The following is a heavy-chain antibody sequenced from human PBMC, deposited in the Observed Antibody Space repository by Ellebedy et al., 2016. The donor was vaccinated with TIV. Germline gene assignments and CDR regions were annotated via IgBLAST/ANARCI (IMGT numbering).Heavy chain of an antibody. CDR3: ARGGAVAGTFDY. Sequence: SETLSLXXAISGDSVSSNSAAWNWIRQSPSRGLEWLGRTYYRSKWYNDYAVSVKSRITINPDTSKNQFSLQLNSVTPEDTAVYYCARGGAVAGTFDYWGQGTLVTVSS. D-gene: IGHD6-19*01. V-gene: IGHV6-1*01. CDR2: TYYRSKWYN. J-gene: IGHJ4*02. CDR1: GDSVSSNSAA.